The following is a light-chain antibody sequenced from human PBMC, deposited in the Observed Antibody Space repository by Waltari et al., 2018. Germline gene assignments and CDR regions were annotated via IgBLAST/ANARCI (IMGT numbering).Light chain of an antibody. Sequence: IQLTQSPPSLSASVGDRVTLTCRASQGIISHLAWFQQKPGKAPELLIYAASALQSAVPSRFSGRGSGTNFTLTISSLQPEDFATYYCQQFIIYPITFGGGTKVEIK. CDR3: QQFIIYPIT. V-gene: IGKV1-9*01. CDR2: AAS. CDR1: QGIISH. J-gene: IGKJ4*02.